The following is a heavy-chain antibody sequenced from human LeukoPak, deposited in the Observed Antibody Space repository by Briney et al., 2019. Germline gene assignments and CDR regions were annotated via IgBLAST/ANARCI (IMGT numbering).Heavy chain of an antibody. CDR3: ARDRGDSTDYYYGMDV. CDR1: GYTFTGYY. Sequence: ASVKVSCKASGYTFTGYYMHWVRQAPGQGLEWMGWINPNSGGTNYAQKFQGWVTMTRDTSISTAYMELSRLRSDDTAVYYRARDRGDSTDYYYGMDVWGQGTTVTVSS. D-gene: IGHD6-13*01. J-gene: IGHJ6*02. V-gene: IGHV1-2*04. CDR2: INPNSGGT.